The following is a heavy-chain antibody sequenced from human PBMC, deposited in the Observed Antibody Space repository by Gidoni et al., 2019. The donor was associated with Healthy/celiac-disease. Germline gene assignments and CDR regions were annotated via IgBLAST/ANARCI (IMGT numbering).Heavy chain of an antibody. Sequence: QVQLQESGPGLVKPSETLSLTCTVSGGSISSYYWSWIRQPAGKGLEWIGRIYPSGSTNYNPSLKSRVTMSVDTSKNQFSLKLSSVTAADTAVYYCAREVLVVVPAANVSYYYGMDVWGQGTTVTVSS. CDR2: IYPSGST. V-gene: IGHV4-4*07. CDR1: GGSISSYY. CDR3: AREVLVVVPAANVSYYYGMDV. J-gene: IGHJ6*02. D-gene: IGHD2-2*01.